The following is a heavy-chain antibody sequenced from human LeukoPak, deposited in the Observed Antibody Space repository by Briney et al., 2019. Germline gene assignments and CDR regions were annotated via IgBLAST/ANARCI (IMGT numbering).Heavy chain of an antibody. Sequence: SETLSLTCTVSGGSISSYYWSWIRQPPGKGLEWIGYIYYSGSTNYNPSLKSRVTISVDTSKNQFSLKLSSVTAADTAVYYCAREWFTYYDFWSGFPSPYYLDYWGQGTLVTVSS. CDR1: GGSISSYY. CDR2: IYYSGST. J-gene: IGHJ4*02. D-gene: IGHD3-3*01. V-gene: IGHV4-59*12. CDR3: AREWFTYYDFWSGFPSPYYLDY.